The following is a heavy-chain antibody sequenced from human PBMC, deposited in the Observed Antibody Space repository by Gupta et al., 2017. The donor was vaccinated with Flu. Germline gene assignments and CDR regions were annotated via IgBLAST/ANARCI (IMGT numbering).Heavy chain of an antibody. V-gene: IGHV1-18*01. D-gene: IGHD2-15*01. Sequence: VKKPGASVKVACKASGYSFSSYGFTWVRQAPGQGLEWMGWISYNGDTNYAQKLQGRVTMTADITTNTAYMELRSLRSDDTAVYYCARVVAAPDRFDRWGTGTLVTVSS. CDR3: ARVVAAPDRFDR. CDR1: GYSFSSYG. J-gene: IGHJ4*02. CDR2: ISYNGDT.